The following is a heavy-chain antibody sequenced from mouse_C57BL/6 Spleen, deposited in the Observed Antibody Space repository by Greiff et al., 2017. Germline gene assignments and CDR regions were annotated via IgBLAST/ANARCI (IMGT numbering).Heavy chain of an antibody. D-gene: IGHD2-2*01. J-gene: IGHJ2*01. CDR2: IHPNSGST. CDR1: GYTFTSYW. Sequence: QVQLQQPGAELVKPGASVKLSCKASGYTFTSYWMHWVKQRPGQGLEWIGMIHPNSGSTNYNEKFKSKDTLTVDKSSSTAYMQLSSLTSEDSAVYYCASDMVTKRYYFDYWGQGTTLTVSS. CDR3: ASDMVTKRYYFDY. V-gene: IGHV1-64*01.